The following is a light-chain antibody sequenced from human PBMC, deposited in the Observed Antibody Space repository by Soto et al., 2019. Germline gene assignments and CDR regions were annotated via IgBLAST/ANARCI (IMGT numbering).Light chain of an antibody. J-gene: IGKJ2*01. V-gene: IGKV3-11*01. CDR2: DAS. Sequence: EIVLTQSPATLSLSPGERATLSCRARQSVSSYLAWYQQKPGQAPKLLIYDASNRASGIAARFSGNGSGTDFTLTISSLEPEDFAVYYCQQRRNWPRTLGQGTKLEIK. CDR3: QQRRNWPRT. CDR1: QSVSSY.